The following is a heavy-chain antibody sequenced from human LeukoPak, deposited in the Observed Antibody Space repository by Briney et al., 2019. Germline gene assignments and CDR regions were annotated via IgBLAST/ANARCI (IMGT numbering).Heavy chain of an antibody. V-gene: IGHV3-23*01. CDR3: AKTLVRSNRYDSSVPDY. Sequence: PGGSLRLSCAASGFTFSSYAMSWVRQAPGKGLDWVSAISGSGGSTYYADSVKGQFTVSRDNSKNTLYLQMNSLRAEDTAVYYCAKTLVRSNRYDSSVPDYWGQGTLVTVSS. D-gene: IGHD3-22*01. J-gene: IGHJ4*02. CDR2: ISGSGGST. CDR1: GFTFSSYA.